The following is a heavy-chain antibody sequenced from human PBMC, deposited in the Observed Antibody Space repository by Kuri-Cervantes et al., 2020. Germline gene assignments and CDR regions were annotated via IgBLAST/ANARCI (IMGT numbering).Heavy chain of an antibody. D-gene: IGHD3-22*01. CDR1: GGSFSGYY. CDR3: ARRRHDSSCFDY. Sequence: SETLSLTCAVYGGSFSGYYWSWIRQPPGKGLEWIGEINHSGSTNYNPSLKSRVTISVDTSKNQFSLKLSSVTAADTAVYYCARRRHDSSCFDYWGQGTLVTVSS. CDR2: INHSGST. J-gene: IGHJ4*02. V-gene: IGHV4-34*01.